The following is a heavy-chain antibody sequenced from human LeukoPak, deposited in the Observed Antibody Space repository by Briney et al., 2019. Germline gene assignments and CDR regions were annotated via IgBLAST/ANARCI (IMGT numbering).Heavy chain of an antibody. CDR3: AKGTRYYYDSSGYYSDAFDI. CDR1: GFTFSSYA. D-gene: IGHD3-22*01. Sequence: GGSLRLSCAASGFTFSSYAMSWVRQAPGKGLEWVSAISGSGGSTYYADSVKGRFTISRDNSKNTLYLQMNSLRAEDTAVYYCAKGTRYYYDSSGYYSDAFDIWGQGTMVTVSS. V-gene: IGHV3-23*01. CDR2: ISGSGGST. J-gene: IGHJ3*02.